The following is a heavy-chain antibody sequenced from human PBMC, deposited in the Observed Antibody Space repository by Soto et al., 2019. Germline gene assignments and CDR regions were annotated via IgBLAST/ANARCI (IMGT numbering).Heavy chain of an antibody. CDR2: IFPGDAET. V-gene: IGHV5-51*01. J-gene: IGHJ6*02. Sequence: GESLKISCKGSGYSFATPWIGWVRHRAGKGLEWMGIIFPGDAETRYSPSFQGHITISADKSISTAYLRWSSLKASDTGMYYCATPGGFGMDVWGQGTTVTVSS. CDR3: ATPGGFGMDV. D-gene: IGHD5-12*01. CDR1: GYSFATPW.